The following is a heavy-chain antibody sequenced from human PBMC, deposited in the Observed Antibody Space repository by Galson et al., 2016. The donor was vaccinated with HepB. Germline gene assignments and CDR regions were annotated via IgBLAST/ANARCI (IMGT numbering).Heavy chain of an antibody. CDR3: ARDRGASGGGYYLHWFDL. J-gene: IGHJ5*02. CDR2: IDPTSGVT. Sequence: SVKVSCKASGYTFSNYYIHWVRQAPGQGLEWMGWIDPTSGVTRYAQSFQGRVTMTRDTSIGTAYTDLRRLRSDDTAVYYCARDRGASGGGYYLHWFDLWGQGTLLTVAS. V-gene: IGHV1-2*02. D-gene: IGHD1-26*01. CDR1: GYTFSNYY.